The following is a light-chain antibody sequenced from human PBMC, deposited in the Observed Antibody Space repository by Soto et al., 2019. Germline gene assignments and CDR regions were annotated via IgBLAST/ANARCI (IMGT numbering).Light chain of an antibody. CDR1: QSISSW. CDR2: KAS. V-gene: IGKV1-5*03. CDR3: QQYRDNWT. Sequence: DIQMTQSPSTLSAPVGDRVTITCRASQSISSWLAWYQQKPGTAPKLLIYKASTLQSGVPSRFSGSGSGTEFTLTISSLQPDDSATYYCQQYRDNWTFGQGTKVEIK. J-gene: IGKJ1*01.